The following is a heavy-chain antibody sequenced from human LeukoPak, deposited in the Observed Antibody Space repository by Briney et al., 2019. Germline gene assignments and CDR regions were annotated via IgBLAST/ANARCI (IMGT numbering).Heavy chain of an antibody. CDR3: ARVVIAAADY. CDR1: GFTFSSYE. D-gene: IGHD6-13*01. Sequence: GGSPRLSCAASGFTFSSYEMNWVRQAPGKGLEWVSYISSSGSTIYYADSVKGRFTISRDNAKNSLYLQMNSLRAEDTAVYYCARVVIAAADYWGQGTLVTVSS. V-gene: IGHV3-48*03. J-gene: IGHJ4*02. CDR2: ISSSGSTI.